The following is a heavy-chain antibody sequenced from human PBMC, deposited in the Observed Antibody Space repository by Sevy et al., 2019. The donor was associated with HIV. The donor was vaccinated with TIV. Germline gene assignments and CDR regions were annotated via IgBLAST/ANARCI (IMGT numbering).Heavy chain of an antibody. Sequence: GEALKISCAASGFTFSSYWMSWVRQAPGKGLGWGANIKQDGSEKYYVDSVKGRVTISRDNAKNSLYLQMNSLRGEDTAVYHCAGEGVSYYDYVWGSYRYTGELPIFDYWGQGTLVTVSS. D-gene: IGHD3-16*02. V-gene: IGHV3-7*01. CDR3: AGEGVSYYDYVWGSYRYTGELPIFDY. CDR2: IKQDGSEK. CDR1: GFTFSSYW. J-gene: IGHJ4*02.